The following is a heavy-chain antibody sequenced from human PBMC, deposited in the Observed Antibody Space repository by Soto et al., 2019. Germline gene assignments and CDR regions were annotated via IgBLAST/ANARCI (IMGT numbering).Heavy chain of an antibody. Sequence: ASVKVSCKASGYTFTGYYMHWVRQAPGQGLEWMGWINPNSGGTNYAQKFQGWVTMTRDTSISTAYMELSRLRSDDTAVYYCARAPFYGSDRNWWYYYGMDVLGQGTTVTVSS. D-gene: IGHD3-10*01. CDR3: ARAPFYGSDRNWWYYYGMDV. CDR1: GYTFTGYY. CDR2: INPNSGGT. J-gene: IGHJ6*02. V-gene: IGHV1-2*04.